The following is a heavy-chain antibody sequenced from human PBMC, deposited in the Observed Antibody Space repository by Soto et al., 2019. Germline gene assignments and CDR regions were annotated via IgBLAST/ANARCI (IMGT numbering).Heavy chain of an antibody. V-gene: IGHV3-30*18. Sequence: GGSLRLSCPASGFTFSDYDMHWVRQAPGKGLDWVSRILFDGSNKYYADSVKGRFTISRAKYKNITYLQMNRQRGEETAVNFCAKGGLTIFEVDHWGQGTLVTVSS. CDR2: ILFDGSNK. CDR1: GFTFSDYD. CDR3: AKGGLTIFEVDH. J-gene: IGHJ4*02. D-gene: IGHD3-3*01.